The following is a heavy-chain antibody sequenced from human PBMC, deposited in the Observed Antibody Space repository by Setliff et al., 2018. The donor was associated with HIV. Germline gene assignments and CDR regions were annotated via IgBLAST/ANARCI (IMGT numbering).Heavy chain of an antibody. V-gene: IGHV5-51*01. Sequence: PGESLKISCKGSGYSFTTYWIGWVRQMPGKGLEWMGIIYPYDSDTRYSPSFQGQVIISADKPISTAYVQWSGLKASDTAMYFCARDLSFGEYDSWSGHYHLDYWGHGTLVTVSS. CDR2: IYPYDSDT. J-gene: IGHJ4*01. CDR3: ARDLSFGEYDSWSGHYHLDY. D-gene: IGHD3-3*01. CDR1: GYSFTTYW.